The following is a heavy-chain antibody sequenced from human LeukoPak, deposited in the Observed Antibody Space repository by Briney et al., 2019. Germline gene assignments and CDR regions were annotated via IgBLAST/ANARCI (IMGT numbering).Heavy chain of an antibody. Sequence: SETLSLTCAVYGGSFSGYYWSWIRQPPGKGLEWIGEINHSGSTNYNPSLKSRVTISVDTSKNQFSLKLSSVTAADTAVYYCARSRQSSSWFKVRNWFDPWGQGTLVTVSS. CDR1: GGSFSGYY. D-gene: IGHD6-13*01. J-gene: IGHJ5*02. CDR3: ARSRQSSSWFKVRNWFDP. V-gene: IGHV4-34*01. CDR2: INHSGST.